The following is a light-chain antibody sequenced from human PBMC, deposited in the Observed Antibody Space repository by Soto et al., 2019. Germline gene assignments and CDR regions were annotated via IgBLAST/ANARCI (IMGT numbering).Light chain of an antibody. J-gene: IGKJ1*01. Sequence: IQLTRSQSSLSASVGDKVTITCRASQSISSYLNWYQQKPGKAPKLLIYAASSLQSGVPSRFSGSGSGTDFTLTISSLQPEDFATYYCQQSYSTLWTFGQGTKVDIK. CDR1: QSISSY. CDR3: QQSYSTLWT. V-gene: IGKV1-39*01. CDR2: AAS.